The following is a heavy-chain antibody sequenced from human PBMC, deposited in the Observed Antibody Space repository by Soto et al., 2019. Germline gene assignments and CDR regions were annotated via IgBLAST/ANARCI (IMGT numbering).Heavy chain of an antibody. CDR3: VIDPWNYVSGWFYP. D-gene: IGHD1-7*01. V-gene: IGHV1-3*01. J-gene: IGHJ5*02. CDR1: GYTFTSYA. Sequence: GASVKVSCKASGYTFTSYAMHLVRQAPGQRLEWMGWINAGNGNTKYSQKFQGRVTITRDTSASTAYMELSSLRSEDTAVYYCVIDPWNYVSGWFYPCGQGTLVPVSS. CDR2: INAGNGNT.